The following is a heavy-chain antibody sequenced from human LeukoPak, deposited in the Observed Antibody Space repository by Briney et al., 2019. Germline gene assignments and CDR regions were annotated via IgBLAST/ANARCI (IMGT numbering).Heavy chain of an antibody. CDR1: GYTFTGYY. V-gene: IGHV1-2*02. CDR3: ARGPGGDYSDAFDI. Sequence: ASVKVSCKASGYTFTGYYMHWVRQAPGQGLEYMGRINPNSGGTNYAQKFQGRVTMTRDTSISTAYMDLSRLRSDDTAVYYCARGPGGDYSDAFDIWGQGTMVTVSS. CDR2: INPNSGGT. J-gene: IGHJ3*02. D-gene: IGHD4-17*01.